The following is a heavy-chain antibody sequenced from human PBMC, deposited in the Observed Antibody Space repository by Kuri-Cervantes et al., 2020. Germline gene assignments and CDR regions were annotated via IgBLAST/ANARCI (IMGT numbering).Heavy chain of an antibody. D-gene: IGHD3-10*01. CDR2: ISYDGSNK. Sequence: GESLKISCAASGFTFSSYAMHWVRQAPGKGLEWMAVISYDGSNKYYADSVKGRFTISRDNSKNTLYLQMNSLRAEDTAVYYCARVVRGVRVWFGELDWGQGALVTVSS. V-gene: IGHV3-30-3*01. CDR3: ARVVRGVRVWFGELD. J-gene: IGHJ4*02. CDR1: GFTFSSYA.